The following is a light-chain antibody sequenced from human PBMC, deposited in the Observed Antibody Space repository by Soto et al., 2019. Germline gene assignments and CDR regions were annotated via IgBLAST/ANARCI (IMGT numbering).Light chain of an antibody. V-gene: IGKV1-27*01. CDR1: QGISNY. CDR3: QKYNSAPFT. J-gene: IGKJ3*01. CDR2: AAS. Sequence: DIQMTQSPSSLSTSVGDRVTITCRASQGISNYLAWYQQKPGKVPKLLIYAASTLQSGVPSRFSGSGSATDCTLTISSLQPEDVATYYFQKYNSAPFTFGPGTTVDIK.